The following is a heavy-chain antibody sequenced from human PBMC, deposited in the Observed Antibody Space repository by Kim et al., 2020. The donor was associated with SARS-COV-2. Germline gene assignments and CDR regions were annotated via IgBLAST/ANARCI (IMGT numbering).Heavy chain of an antibody. CDR1: GGSFSGYY. CDR3: ARAYDSSGYYCFDY. Sequence: SETLSLTCAVYGGSFSGYYWSWIRQPPGKGLEWIGEINHSGSTNYNPSLKSRVTISVDTSKNQFSLKLSSVTAADTAVYYCARAYDSSGYYCFDYWGQGTLVTVSS. J-gene: IGHJ4*02. CDR2: INHSGST. D-gene: IGHD3-22*01. V-gene: IGHV4-34*01.